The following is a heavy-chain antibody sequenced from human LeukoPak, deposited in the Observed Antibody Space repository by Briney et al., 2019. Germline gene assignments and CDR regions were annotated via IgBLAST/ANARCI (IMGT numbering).Heavy chain of an antibody. CDR1: GGSFSGYY. CDR3: ARGRYCSSTSCLMDV. V-gene: IGHV4-34*01. Sequence: SETLSLTCAVYGGSFSGYYWSWIRQPPGKGLEWIGEINHSGSTNYNPCLKSRVTISVDTAKNQFSLKLSSVTAADTAVYYCARGRYCSSTSCLMDVWGKGTTVTVSS. CDR2: INHSGST. J-gene: IGHJ6*03. D-gene: IGHD2-2*01.